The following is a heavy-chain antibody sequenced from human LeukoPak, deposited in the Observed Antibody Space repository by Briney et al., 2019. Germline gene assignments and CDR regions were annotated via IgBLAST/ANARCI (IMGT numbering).Heavy chain of an antibody. J-gene: IGHJ4*02. Sequence: GGSLRLSCAASGFTFSSYSMNWVRQAPGKGLEWVSSISSSSSYIYYADSVKGRFTISRDNAKNSLYLQMSSLRAEDTAVYYCARDGDYYGSGIVGYWGQGTLVTVSS. D-gene: IGHD3-10*01. CDR2: ISSSSSYI. CDR1: GFTFSSYS. V-gene: IGHV3-21*01. CDR3: ARDGDYYGSGIVGY.